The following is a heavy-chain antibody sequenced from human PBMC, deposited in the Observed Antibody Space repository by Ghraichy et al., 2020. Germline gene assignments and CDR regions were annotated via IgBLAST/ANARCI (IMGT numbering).Heavy chain of an antibody. D-gene: IGHD6-19*01. CDR1: GGSFSGYY. CDR3: ARHHNTWYSSGWYPLDY. Sequence: SETLSLTCAVYGGSFSGYYWSWIRQPPGKGLEWIGEINHSGRTNYNPSLKSRVTISVDTSKNQFSLKLSSVTAADTAVYYCARHHNTWYSSGWYPLDYWGQGTLVTVSS. V-gene: IGHV4-34*01. CDR2: INHSGRT. J-gene: IGHJ4*02.